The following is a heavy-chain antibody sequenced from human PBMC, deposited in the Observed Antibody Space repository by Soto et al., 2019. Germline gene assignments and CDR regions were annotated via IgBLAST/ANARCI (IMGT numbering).Heavy chain of an antibody. CDR1: VFTFISCA. CDR3: AKGRVRSVWDFDY. V-gene: IGHV3-23*01. J-gene: IGHJ4*02. CDR2: ISDSGGGT. Sequence: GWSLRLSCASSVFTFISCAMSWVRQAPGKGLEWVSLISDSGGGTYYADSVKGRFTISRDNSKNTVYLQLNSLRAEDTAVYYCAKGRVRSVWDFDYWGQGTLVTVSS. D-gene: IGHD7-27*01.